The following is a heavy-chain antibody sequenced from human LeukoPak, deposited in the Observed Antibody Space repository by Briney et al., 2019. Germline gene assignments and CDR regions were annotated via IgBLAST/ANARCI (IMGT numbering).Heavy chain of an antibody. J-gene: IGHJ5*02. V-gene: IGHV4-4*07. CDR1: GGSISSYY. CDR3: AREDFWSGSNWFDP. CDR2: IYTSGST. Sequence: SETLSLTCTVSGGSISSYYWSWIRQPAGEGLEWIGRIYTSGSTNYNPSLKSRVTMSVDTSKNQFSLKLSSVTAADTAVYYCAREDFWSGSNWFDPWGQGTLVTVSS. D-gene: IGHD3-3*01.